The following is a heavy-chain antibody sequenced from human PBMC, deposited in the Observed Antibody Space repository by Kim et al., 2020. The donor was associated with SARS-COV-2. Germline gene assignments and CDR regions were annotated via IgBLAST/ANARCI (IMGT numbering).Heavy chain of an antibody. CDR3: TRGRVGVVPAPVLGLGPYYDYCTLDV. D-gene: IGHD2-2*02. J-gene: IGHJ6*02. CDR1: GGSFSGHS. V-gene: IGHV4-34*01. CDR2: ITHSGST. Sequence: SETLSLTCAVYGGSFSGHSWTWIRQPPGKGLEWIGEITHSGSTKYNPSLKSRLTISIDMSKNQFSLQLTSVTAADTGLYYCTRGRVGVVPAPVLGLGPYYDYCTLDVWGHGTTVIVSS.